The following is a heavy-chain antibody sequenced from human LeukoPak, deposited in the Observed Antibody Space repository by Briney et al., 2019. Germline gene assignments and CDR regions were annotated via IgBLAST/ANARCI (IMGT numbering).Heavy chain of an antibody. V-gene: IGHV4-39*01. J-gene: IGHJ4*02. CDR2: IYYSGST. D-gene: IGHD3-3*01. Sequence: PSETLCLTCTAPSGTITSSRYYWSWMRQPPGKELEWIGSIYYSGSTYYNPSLKSRVTISVDTSKNQFSLKLSSVTAADTAVYYCARHPALLNITIFGVVIMDYFDYWGQGTLVSVSS. CDR1: SGTITSSRYY. CDR3: ARHPALLNITIFGVVIMDYFDY.